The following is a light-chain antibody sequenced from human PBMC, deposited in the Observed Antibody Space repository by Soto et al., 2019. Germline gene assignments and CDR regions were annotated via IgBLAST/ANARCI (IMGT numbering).Light chain of an antibody. CDR1: QSLSSDY. Sequence: IVLTQSPGTLSLSPGERATLSCRASQSLSSDYLAWYQQKPGQAPRLLFYHASRRATGTPDGFSVSGSGTDFTLTISRLEPEDFAVFYCQQYGDSPRTFGQGTKVDI. J-gene: IGKJ1*01. CDR2: HAS. V-gene: IGKV3-20*01. CDR3: QQYGDSPRT.